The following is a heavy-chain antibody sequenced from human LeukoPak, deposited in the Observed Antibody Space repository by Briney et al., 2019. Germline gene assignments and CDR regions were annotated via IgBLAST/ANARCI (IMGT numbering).Heavy chain of an antibody. CDR3: ASTFGTLSPYYYYGMDV. CDR2: ISYDGSNK. D-gene: IGHD3-16*01. Sequence: GGSLRLSCAASGFTFSSYAMHWVRQAPGKGLEWVAVISYDGSNKYYADSVKGRFTISRDNSKNTLYLQMNSLRAGDTAVYYCASTFGTLSPYYYYGMDVWGQGTTVTVS. CDR1: GFTFSSYA. V-gene: IGHV3-30-3*01. J-gene: IGHJ6*02.